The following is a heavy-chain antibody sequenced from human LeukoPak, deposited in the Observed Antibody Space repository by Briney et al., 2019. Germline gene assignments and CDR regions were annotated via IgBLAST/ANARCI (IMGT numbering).Heavy chain of an antibody. V-gene: IGHV3-23*01. CDR3: AKDAPVNIVVVPAANS. CDR2: ISGSGGST. Sequence: GGSLRLSCAASGFTFSSYAMSWVRQAPGKGLEWASAISGSGGSTYYADSVKGRFTISRDNSKNTLYLQMNSLRAEDTAVYYCAKDAPVNIVVVPAANSWGQGTLVTVSS. D-gene: IGHD2-2*01. J-gene: IGHJ4*02. CDR1: GFTFSSYA.